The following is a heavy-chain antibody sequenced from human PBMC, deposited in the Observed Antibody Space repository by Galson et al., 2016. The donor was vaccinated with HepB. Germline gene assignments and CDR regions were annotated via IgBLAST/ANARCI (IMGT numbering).Heavy chain of an antibody. D-gene: IGHD3-9*01. Sequence: SLRLSCAASGFTFSSYKMNWVRQAPGKGLEWVSSISSSSSYIDYADSVKGRFTISRDNAQNSLYLQMNSLRAEDTAIYFCARVGGYDVLTGPKRGAEYFQHWGQGTLVTVSS. V-gene: IGHV3-21*01. CDR2: ISSSSSYI. CDR3: ARVGGYDVLTGPKRGAEYFQH. J-gene: IGHJ1*01. CDR1: GFTFSSYK.